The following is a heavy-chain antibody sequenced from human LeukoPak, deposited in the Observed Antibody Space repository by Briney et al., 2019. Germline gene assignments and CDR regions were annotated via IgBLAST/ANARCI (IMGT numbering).Heavy chain of an antibody. V-gene: IGHV3-74*01. D-gene: IGHD6-25*01. J-gene: IGHJ4*02. CDR2: INSDGSST. CDR1: GFTFSSYW. Sequence: GGSLRLSCAASGFTFSSYWMHWVRQAPGKGLVWVSRINSDGSSTTYADSVKGRFTISRDNAKNTLYLQMTSLRAEDTAVYYCATLGENRGSGYYFDSWGQGTLVTVSS. CDR3: ATLGENRGSGYYFDS.